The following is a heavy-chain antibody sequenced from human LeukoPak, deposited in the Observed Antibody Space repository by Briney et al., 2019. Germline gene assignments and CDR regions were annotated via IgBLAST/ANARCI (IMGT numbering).Heavy chain of an antibody. CDR3: AKRDPKRAFLGIAAAGTGGG. CDR2: ISGSGGST. CDR1: GFTFSSYA. D-gene: IGHD6-13*01. J-gene: IGHJ4*02. Sequence: PGGSLRLSCAASGFTFSSYAMSWVRQAPGKGLEWVSAISGSGGSTYYADSVKGRFTISRDNSKNTLYLQMNSLRAEDTAVYYCAKRDPKRAFLGIAAAGTGGGWGQGTLVTVSS. V-gene: IGHV3-23*01.